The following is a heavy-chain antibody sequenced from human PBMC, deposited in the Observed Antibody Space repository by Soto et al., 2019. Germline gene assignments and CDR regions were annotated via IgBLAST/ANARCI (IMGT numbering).Heavy chain of an antibody. V-gene: IGHV3-30*18. CDR2: ISYDGSNK. CDR3: AKDHIAAADHYGMDV. J-gene: IGHJ6*02. CDR1: GFTFSRYG. D-gene: IGHD6-13*01. Sequence: QVQLVEAGGGVVQPGRSLRLSCAASGFTFSRYGMHWVRQAPGKGLEWVAVISYDGSNKYYADSVKGRFTISRDNSKNTLYLQMNSLRAEDTAVSYCAKDHIAAADHYGMDVWGQGPKVTVSS.